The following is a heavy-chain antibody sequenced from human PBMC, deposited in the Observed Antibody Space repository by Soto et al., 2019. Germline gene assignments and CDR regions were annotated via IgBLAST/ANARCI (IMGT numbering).Heavy chain of an antibody. J-gene: IGHJ5*02. CDR3: ARDPGYCTNGVCSIGVKWFDH. CDR2: IYYSGST. CDR1: GGSISSYY. V-gene: IGHV4-59*01. D-gene: IGHD2-8*01. Sequence: SETLSLTCTVSGGSISSYYWSWIRQPPGKGLEWIGYIYYSGSTNYNPSLKSRVTISVDTSKNQFSLKLSSVTAADTAVYYCARDPGYCTNGVCSIGVKWFDHWVQGTLVTVSS.